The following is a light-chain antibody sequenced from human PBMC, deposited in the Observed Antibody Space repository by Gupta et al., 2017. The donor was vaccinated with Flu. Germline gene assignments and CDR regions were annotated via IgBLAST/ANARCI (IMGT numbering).Light chain of an antibody. CDR2: DDS. J-gene: IGLJ2*01. CDR1: NIRSKS. V-gene: IGLV3-21*02. CDR3: HVWDRSSDHLV. Sequence: GQTARITCAGNNIRSKSVRWYQQKQGQAPVLVVNDDSDRHSGIPERFSGSNSGNAATMTISGVEAGDEADYYCHVWDRSSDHLVFGGGTKLTVL.